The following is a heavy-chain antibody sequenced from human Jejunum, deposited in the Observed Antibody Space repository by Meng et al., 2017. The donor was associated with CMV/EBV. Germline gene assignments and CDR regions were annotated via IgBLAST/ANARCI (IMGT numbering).Heavy chain of an antibody. Sequence: FNNFAMSGVRQAQGKGLDRVAAISSSGYSTYYSESVKGRFTISRDNSKNTLYLQMNSLRAEDTAVYYCAKDGAGSTGLLGAYYFDSWGQGTLVTVSS. CDR1: FNNFA. V-gene: IGHV3-23*01. CDR2: ISSSGYST. CDR3: AKDGAGSTGLLGAYYFDS. D-gene: IGHD2-2*01. J-gene: IGHJ4*02.